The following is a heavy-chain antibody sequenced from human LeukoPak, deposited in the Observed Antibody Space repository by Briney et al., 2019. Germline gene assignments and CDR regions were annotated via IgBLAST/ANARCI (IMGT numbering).Heavy chain of an antibody. Sequence: ASETRSLTCTVAGGSISSYYWSWIRQPAGKGLEWIGRIYTSGSTNYNPSLKSRVTMSVDTSKNQFSLKLSSVTAADTAVYHCAGDVSYYGMDVWGQGTTVTVSS. V-gene: IGHV4-4*07. CDR1: GGSISSYY. J-gene: IGHJ6*02. CDR2: IYTSGST. CDR3: AGDVSYYGMDV.